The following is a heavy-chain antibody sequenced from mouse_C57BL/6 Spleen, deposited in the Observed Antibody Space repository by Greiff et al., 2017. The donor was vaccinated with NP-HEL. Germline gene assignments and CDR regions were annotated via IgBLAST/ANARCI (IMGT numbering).Heavy chain of an antibody. CDR2: ISYDGSN. CDR3: ARADYGSSYMNY. Sequence: DVKLQESGPGLVKPSQSLSLTCSVTGYSITSGYYWNWIRQFPGNKLEWMGYISYDGSNNYNPSLKNRISITRDTSKNQFFLKLNSVTTEDTATYYCARADYGSSYMNYWGQGTTLTVSS. CDR1: GYSITSGYY. V-gene: IGHV3-6*01. J-gene: IGHJ2*01. D-gene: IGHD1-1*01.